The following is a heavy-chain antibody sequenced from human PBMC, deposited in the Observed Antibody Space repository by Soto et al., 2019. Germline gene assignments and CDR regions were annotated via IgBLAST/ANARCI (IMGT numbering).Heavy chain of an antibody. J-gene: IGHJ6*01. D-gene: IGHD5-12*01. V-gene: IGHV1-2*02. CDR3: TRGGTPYSSWNNYFSGMDV. CDR2: MNPKSGAT. CDR1: GYTFTDYY. Sequence: ASVKVSCKSSGYTFTDYYVHWVRQAPGQGLEWMGWMNPKSGATSYAQKFRGRVSMTRDTSTTTAYMELTRVTSGDTAVYYCTRGGTPYSSWNNYFSGMDVWGQGTTVTVSS.